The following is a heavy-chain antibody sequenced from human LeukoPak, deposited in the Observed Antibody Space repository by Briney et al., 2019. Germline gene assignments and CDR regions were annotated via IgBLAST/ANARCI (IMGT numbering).Heavy chain of an antibody. Sequence: ASVKVSCKASGYTFTGYYMHWVRQAPGQGLEWMGWINPNSGGTNYAQKFQGRVTMTRDTSISTAYMELSRLRSDDTAVYYCARVTRYYDILTGLNYWGQGTLVTVSS. V-gene: IGHV1-2*02. CDR3: ARVTRYYDILTGLNY. J-gene: IGHJ4*02. CDR1: GYTFTGYY. CDR2: INPNSGGT. D-gene: IGHD3-9*01.